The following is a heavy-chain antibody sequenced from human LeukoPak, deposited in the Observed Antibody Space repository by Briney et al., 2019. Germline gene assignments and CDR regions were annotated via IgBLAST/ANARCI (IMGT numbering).Heavy chain of an antibody. Sequence: PSETLSLTCTVSGGSISSSNYYWGWIRQPPGKGLEWVSYISSSSSTIYYADSVKGRFTISRDNAKNSLYLQMNSLRDEDTAVYYCAREEDGIAVAGTEGFDYWGQGTLVTVSS. CDR2: ISSSSSTI. D-gene: IGHD6-19*01. CDR3: AREEDGIAVAGTEGFDY. CDR1: GGSISSSNYY. J-gene: IGHJ4*02. V-gene: IGHV3-11*04.